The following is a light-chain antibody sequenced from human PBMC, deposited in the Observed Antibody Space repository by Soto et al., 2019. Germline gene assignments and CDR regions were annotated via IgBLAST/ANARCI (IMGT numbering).Light chain of an antibody. Sequence: EIGMCQSPATLSVSPGERATLSCRASQSVSTNLAWYHQKPGQAPRLLIYGASTRATGIPARFSGSGSGTDFTFTISSLQPEDIATYYCQQYDSLPLTFGGGTKVDIK. CDR1: QSVSTN. CDR3: QQYDSLPLT. J-gene: IGKJ4*01. CDR2: GAS. V-gene: IGKV3-15*01.